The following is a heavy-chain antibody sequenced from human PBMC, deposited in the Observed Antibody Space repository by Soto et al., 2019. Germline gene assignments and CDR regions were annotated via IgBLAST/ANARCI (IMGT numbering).Heavy chain of an antibody. CDR3: ARASYMTTRDAFDI. CDR1: GYTFCSYG. Sequence: PGGCLRLSCAASGYTFCSYGMHWVRKAPGKGLEWVAVISYDGSNKYYADSVKGRFTISRDNSKNTLYLQMNSLRAEDTAVYYCARASYMTTRDAFDIWGQGTMVTVSS. V-gene: IGHV3-30*03. D-gene: IGHD4-17*01. J-gene: IGHJ3*02. CDR2: ISYDGSNK.